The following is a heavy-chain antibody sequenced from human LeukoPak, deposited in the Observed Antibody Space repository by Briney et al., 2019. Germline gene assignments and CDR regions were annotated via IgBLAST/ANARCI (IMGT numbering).Heavy chain of an antibody. Sequence: PSETLSLTCAVYGGSFSGYYWSWIRQRPGKGLEWVVNIKHDGSEKYYVDSVKGRFTISRDNAKNSLYLQMNSLRAEDTAVYYCARVGTAEGTLEDYWGQGTLVTVSS. CDR2: IKHDGSEK. CDR3: ARVGTAEGTLEDY. D-gene: IGHD6-13*01. V-gene: IGHV3-7*01. CDR1: GGSFSGYY. J-gene: IGHJ4*02.